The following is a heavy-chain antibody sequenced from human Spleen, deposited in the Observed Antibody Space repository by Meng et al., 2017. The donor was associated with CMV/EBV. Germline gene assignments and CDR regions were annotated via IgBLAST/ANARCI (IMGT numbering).Heavy chain of an antibody. CDR2: ISRSGSTI. CDR3: ARVVSGSHYTFDY. CDR1: GFSFSRYN. D-gene: IGHD3-10*01. J-gene: IGHJ4*02. V-gene: IGHV3-48*04. Sequence: GESLKISCAASGFSFSRYNMQWVRQAPGKGLEWVSYISRSGSTIYYADSVKGRFTISRDNAKNSLYLQMNSLRAEDTAVYYCARVVSGSHYTFDYWGQGTLVTVSS.